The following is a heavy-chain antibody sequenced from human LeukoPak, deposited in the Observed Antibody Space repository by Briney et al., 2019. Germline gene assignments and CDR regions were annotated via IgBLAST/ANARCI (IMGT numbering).Heavy chain of an antibody. Sequence: ASVKVSCKASGYTFTSYAMHWVRQAPGQRLEWMGWINAGNGNTKYSQKFQGRVTITRDTSASTAYMELSSLRSEDTAVYYCARGKWELRAGVYYYYYMDVWGKGTTVTVSS. V-gene: IGHV1-3*01. CDR2: INAGNGNT. J-gene: IGHJ6*03. D-gene: IGHD1-26*01. CDR1: GYTFTSYA. CDR3: ARGKWELRAGVYYYYYMDV.